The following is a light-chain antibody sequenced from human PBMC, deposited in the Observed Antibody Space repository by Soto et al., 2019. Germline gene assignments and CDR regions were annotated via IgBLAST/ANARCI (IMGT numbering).Light chain of an antibody. CDR1: QGISNY. CDR2: AAS. CDR3: QQYGTSPPIT. V-gene: IGKV1-27*01. J-gene: IGKJ5*01. Sequence: DIQMTQSASSLSASVGDRVTITCRASQGISNYLAWYQQKPGKVPKLLIYAASTLQSGVPSRFSGSGSGTDFTLTISRLEPEDFAVYFCQQYGTSPPITFGQGTRLEIK.